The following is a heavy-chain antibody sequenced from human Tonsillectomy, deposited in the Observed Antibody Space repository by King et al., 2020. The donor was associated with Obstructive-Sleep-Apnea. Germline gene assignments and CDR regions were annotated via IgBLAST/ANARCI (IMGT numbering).Heavy chain of an antibody. CDR3: ARRSVDIVATLDQYYFDY. Sequence: VQLVQSGAEVKKPGESLKISCKGSGYSFTSYWIGWLRQMPGKGLEWLGIIYPGDSDTRYSPSFQGQVTISADKAISTAYLQWSSLKASDTAMYYCARRSVDIVATLDQYYFDYWGQGTLVTVSS. D-gene: IGHD5-12*01. J-gene: IGHJ4*02. V-gene: IGHV5-51*01. CDR2: IYPGDSDT. CDR1: GYSFTSYW.